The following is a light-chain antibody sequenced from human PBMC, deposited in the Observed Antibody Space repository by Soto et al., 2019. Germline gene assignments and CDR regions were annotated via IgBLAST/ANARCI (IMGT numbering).Light chain of an antibody. J-gene: IGLJ1*01. CDR2: DVS. V-gene: IGLV2-11*01. CDR1: SSDVGGYNY. CDR3: CSYAGSYSYV. Sequence: QSALTQPRSVSGSPGQSVTISCTGNSSDVGGYNYVSWYQEQPGKAPKLMIYDVSKRPSGVPDRFSGSKSGNTASLTISGLQAEDEADYYCCSYAGSYSYVFGTGTKLTVL.